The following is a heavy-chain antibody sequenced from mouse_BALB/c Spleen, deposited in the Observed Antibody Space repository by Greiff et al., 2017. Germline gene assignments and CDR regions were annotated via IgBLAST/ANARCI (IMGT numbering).Heavy chain of an antibody. CDR2: IYPGDGDT. J-gene: IGHJ3*01. CDR3: ARWAVSSAAWFAY. V-gene: IGHV1-80*01. CDR1: GYAFSSYW. D-gene: IGHD1-1*01. Sequence: QVQLQQPGAELVRPGASVKLSCKASGYAFSSYWVNWVKQRPGQGLEWIGQIYPGDGDTNYNGKFKGKATLTADKSSSTAYMQLSSLTSEDSAVYICARWAVSSAAWFAYWGQGTLVTVSA.